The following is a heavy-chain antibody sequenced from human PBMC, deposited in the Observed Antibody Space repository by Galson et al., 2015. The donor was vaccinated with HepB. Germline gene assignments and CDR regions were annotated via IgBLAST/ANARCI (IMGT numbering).Heavy chain of an antibody. CDR2: INPDNGNT. V-gene: IGHV1-18*04. D-gene: IGHD3-10*01. Sequence: SCKASGYTFNTYGITYVRQAPGQGLEWVGWINPDNGNTKYAQKLQGRVTMTTDTSMSTAYMELRSLRSDDTAVYYCARGPWFGELTGILVLQHWGQGTLVTVSS. CDR3: ARGPWFGELTGILVLQH. J-gene: IGHJ1*01. CDR1: GYTFNTYG.